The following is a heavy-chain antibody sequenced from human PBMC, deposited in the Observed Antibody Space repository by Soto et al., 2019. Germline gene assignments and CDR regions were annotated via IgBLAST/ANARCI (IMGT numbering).Heavy chain of an antibody. Sequence: SVKVSCKASGGTFSSYAISWVRQAPGQGLEWMGGIIPIFGTANYAQKFQGRVTITADKSSSTAYMELSSLRSEDTAVYYCARGYYDSSGDSPPPSYYYYYGMDVWGQGTTVTVSS. V-gene: IGHV1-69*06. J-gene: IGHJ6*02. CDR1: GGTFSSYA. D-gene: IGHD3-22*01. CDR3: ARGYYDSSGDSPPPSYYYYYGMDV. CDR2: IIPIFGTA.